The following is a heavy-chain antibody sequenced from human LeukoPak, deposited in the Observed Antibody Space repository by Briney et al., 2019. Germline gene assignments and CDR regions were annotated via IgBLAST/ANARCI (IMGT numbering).Heavy chain of an antibody. CDR2: IKTKPDGGTT. J-gene: IGHJ4*02. V-gene: IGHV3-15*01. CDR3: TTIENTYDGSGYLFDY. Sequence: GGSLRLSCAASGFIFSNAWMTWVRLAPGKGLEWVGRIKTKPDGGTTDYAAPVKGRFTISRDDSKDTVYLQMNSLKTEDTAVYYCTTIENTYDGSGYLFDYWGQGTLVTVSS. CDR1: GFIFSNAW. D-gene: IGHD3-22*01.